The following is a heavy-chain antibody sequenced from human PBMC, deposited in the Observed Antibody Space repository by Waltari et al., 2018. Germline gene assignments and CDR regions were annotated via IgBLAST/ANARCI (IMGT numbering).Heavy chain of an antibody. V-gene: IGHV1-69*05. Sequence: QVPLVQSGAELKKPGSSVKVSCKVSGGSFSTPAITWVRQAPGQGLEWMGGIIPMFGTANYAQKIQDRITINTDESMTTAYMHLSSLTSDDTAVYYCARGGLYGQQLLESAFEIWGQGTKVTVSS. CDR3: ARGGLYGQQLLESAFEI. CDR2: IIPMFGTA. CDR1: GGSFSTPA. D-gene: IGHD6-13*01. J-gene: IGHJ3*02.